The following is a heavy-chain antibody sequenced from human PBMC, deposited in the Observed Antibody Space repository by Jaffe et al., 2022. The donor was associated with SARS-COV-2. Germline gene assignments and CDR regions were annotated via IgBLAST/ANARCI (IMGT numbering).Heavy chain of an antibody. CDR3: ARTPSGDLHFDH. Sequence: QVHLQESGPGLVKPSETLALTCTVSGGSISPYYWTWIRQPPGGGLEWIGYIYFGGGTTYNPSLKSRVTISLDTSNSQFSLSLTSVTAADTAVYYCARTPSGDLHFDHWGQGTLVTVSS. CDR1: GGSISPYY. J-gene: IGHJ4*02. CDR2: IYFGGGT. D-gene: IGHD4-17*01. V-gene: IGHV4-59*01.